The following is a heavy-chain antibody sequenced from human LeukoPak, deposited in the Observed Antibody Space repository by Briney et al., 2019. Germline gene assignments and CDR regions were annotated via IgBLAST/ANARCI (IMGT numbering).Heavy chain of an antibody. D-gene: IGHD4-17*01. CDR3: ANGNNGDYVRLDY. CDR2: ISGSGGNT. Sequence: QAGGSLRLSCAASGFTFSSYEMNWVRQAPGKGLEWVSVISGSGGNTYYADSVKGRFTISRDNSKNTLYLQMNSLRAEDTAVYYCANGNNGDYVRLDYWGQGTLVTVSS. V-gene: IGHV3-23*01. CDR1: GFTFSSYE. J-gene: IGHJ4*02.